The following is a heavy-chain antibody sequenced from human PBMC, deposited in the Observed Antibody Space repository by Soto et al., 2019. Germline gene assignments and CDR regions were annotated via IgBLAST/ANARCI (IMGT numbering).Heavy chain of an antibody. D-gene: IGHD3-10*01. CDR1: GFTFSSNA. J-gene: IGHJ4*03. V-gene: IGHV3-23*01. CDR3: AKRHYYGSGSFDLAT. Sequence: EVRLLESGGGLVQPGGSLRLSCAGSGFTFSSNAMSWVRQAPGKGLEWVSSVSGDGYASDYADSVKGRFTVSRHNSKNTLYLQMNSLRAEDTAVYYCAKRHYYGSGSFDLATWGHGTLVTVSS. CDR2: VSGDGYAS.